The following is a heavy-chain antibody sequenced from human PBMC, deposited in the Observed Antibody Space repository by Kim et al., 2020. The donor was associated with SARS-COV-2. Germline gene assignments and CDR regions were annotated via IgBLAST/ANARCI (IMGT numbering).Heavy chain of an antibody. D-gene: IGHD3-16*02. J-gene: IGHJ3*02. CDR3: ARGDDYVWGSYRSSAFDI. Sequence: ASVKVSCKASGYTFTGYYMHWVRQAPGQGLEWMGWINPNSGGTNYAQKFQGRVTMTRDTSISTAYMELSRLRSDDTAVYYCARGDDYVWGSYRSSAFDIWGQGTMVTVSS. CDR1: GYTFTGYY. V-gene: IGHV1-2*02. CDR2: INPNSGGT.